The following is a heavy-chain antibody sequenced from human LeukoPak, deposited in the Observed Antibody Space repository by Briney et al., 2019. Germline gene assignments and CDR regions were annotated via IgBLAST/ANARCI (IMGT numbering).Heavy chain of an antibody. CDR3: SRTCSSSSCYMVH. CDR1: GYTFANFG. CDR2: ISVYNGNT. J-gene: IGHJ4*02. V-gene: IGHV1-18*01. D-gene: IGHD2-2*02. Sequence: ASVKVSCKASGYTFANFGITWVRQAPGQGLEWMGWISVYNGNTNYAQNLQGRVTLTTDTSTSTAYMELRSLRSDDTALYYCSRTCSSSSCYMVHWGQGTLVTVSS.